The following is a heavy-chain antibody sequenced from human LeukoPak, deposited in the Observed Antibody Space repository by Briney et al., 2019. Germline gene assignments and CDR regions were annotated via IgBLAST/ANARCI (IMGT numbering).Heavy chain of an antibody. J-gene: IGHJ4*02. CDR2: ISRSGVAT. CDR1: GFTFTSFA. D-gene: IGHD1-26*01. Sequence: GGSLRLSCAASGFTFTSFAMSWVRQAPGKGLEWVSTISRSGVATYYANSVKGRFTISRDNSKNTLYLQMNSLRAEDTAVYYCAKPRPGGSTEPFDSWGQGTLVTVSS. CDR3: AKPRPGGSTEPFDS. V-gene: IGHV3-23*01.